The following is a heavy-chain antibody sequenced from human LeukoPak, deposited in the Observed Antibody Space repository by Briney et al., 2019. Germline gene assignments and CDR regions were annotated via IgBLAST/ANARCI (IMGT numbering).Heavy chain of an antibody. V-gene: IGHV4-59*04. CDR1: GGSISSYY. D-gene: IGHD2-2*01. J-gene: IGHJ4*02. CDR2: IYHSGST. CDR3: AKGYCSSITCYDDRGAFDY. Sequence: PSETLSLTCTVSGGSISSYYWSWIRQPPGKGLEWIGSIYHSGSTYYNSSLKSRVTISVDTSKNQLSLKLSSVTAADTAVYYCAKGYCSSITCYDDRGAFDYWGQGTLVTVSS.